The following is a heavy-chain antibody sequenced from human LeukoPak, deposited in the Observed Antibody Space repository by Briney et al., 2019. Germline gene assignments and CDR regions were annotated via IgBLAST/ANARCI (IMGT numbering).Heavy chain of an antibody. CDR2: IIGSSGST. V-gene: IGHV3-23*01. D-gene: IGHD5-12*01. CDR3: AKGAYDYIEIAYFDY. Sequence: GGSLRLSCVASGFSFNNNAMNWVRQAPGKGLEWVSLIIGSSGSTFYADSVKGRFTISRDKSKNTLYLQMNSLRAEDTAVYYCAKGAYDYIEIAYFDYWGQGSLVTVSS. J-gene: IGHJ4*02. CDR1: GFSFNNNA.